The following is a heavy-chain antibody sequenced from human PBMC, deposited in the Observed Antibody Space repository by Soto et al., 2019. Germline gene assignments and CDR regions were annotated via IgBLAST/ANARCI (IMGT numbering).Heavy chain of an antibody. J-gene: IGHJ4*02. D-gene: IGHD3-3*01. CDR3: ARGDVCCGSWSGLQAY. Sequence: QVQLVESGGGVVQPGRSLRLSCAASGFTFSSYGMHWVRQAPGKGLEWVAVISYDGTNKYYADSVRGRFTISRDKYKNTLYLQMNSLRSEDTAVYYCARGDVCCGSWSGLQAYWGQGTLVTVSS. CDR1: GFTFSSYG. CDR2: ISYDGTNK. V-gene: IGHV3-30*03.